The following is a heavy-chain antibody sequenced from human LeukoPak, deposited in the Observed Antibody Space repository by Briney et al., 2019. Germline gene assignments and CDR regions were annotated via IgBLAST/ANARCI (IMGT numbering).Heavy chain of an antibody. CDR2: ISSSSYI. D-gene: IGHD2-2*01. V-gene: IGHV3-21*01. CDR3: ARVPAAN. Sequence: GGSLRLSCAASGFTFSSYSMTWVRQAPGKGLEWVSSISSSSYIYYADSVKGRFTISRDNAKNSLYLQMNGLRAEDTAVYYCARVPAANWGQGTLVTVSS. J-gene: IGHJ4*02. CDR1: GFTFSSYS.